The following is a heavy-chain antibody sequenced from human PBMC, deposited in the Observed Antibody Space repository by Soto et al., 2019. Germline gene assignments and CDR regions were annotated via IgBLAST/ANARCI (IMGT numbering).Heavy chain of an antibody. CDR1: GFTFSSYA. V-gene: IGHV3-30-3*01. Sequence: GGSLRLSCAASGFTFSSYAMHWVRQAPGKGLEWVAVISYDGSNKYYADSVKGRFTISRDNSKNTLYLQMNSLRAEDTAVYYCARGSKSGITIFGVVGPAYYYYGMDVWGKGTTVTVSS. CDR2: ISYDGSNK. D-gene: IGHD3-3*01. J-gene: IGHJ6*04. CDR3: ARGSKSGITIFGVVGPAYYYYGMDV.